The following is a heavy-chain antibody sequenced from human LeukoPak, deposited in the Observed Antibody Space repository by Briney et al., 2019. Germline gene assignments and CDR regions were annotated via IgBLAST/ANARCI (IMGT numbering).Heavy chain of an antibody. CDR1: GFTFSSHG. V-gene: IGHV3-49*04. J-gene: IGHJ4*02. Sequence: GGSLRLSCAASGFTFSSHGMNWVRQAPGKGLEWVGFIRSKAYGGTTEYAASVKGRFTISRDDSKSIAYLQMNSLKTEDTAVYYCTRDVYYWGQGTLVTVSS. CDR2: IRSKAYGGTT. CDR3: TRDVYY.